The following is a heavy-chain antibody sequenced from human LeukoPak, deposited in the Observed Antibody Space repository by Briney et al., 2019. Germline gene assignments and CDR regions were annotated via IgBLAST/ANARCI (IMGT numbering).Heavy chain of an antibody. V-gene: IGHV3-33*01. D-gene: IGHD5-18*01. CDR1: GFTFSSYG. CDR3: ARDHWRYSYGYTYGMDV. J-gene: IGHJ6*02. Sequence: PSGGSLRLSCAASGFTFSSYGMHWVRQAPGKGLEWVAVIWYDGSNKYYADSVKGRFTISRDNSKNTLYLQMNSLRAEDTAVYYCARDHWRYSYGYTYGMDVWGQGTTVTVSS. CDR2: IWYDGSNK.